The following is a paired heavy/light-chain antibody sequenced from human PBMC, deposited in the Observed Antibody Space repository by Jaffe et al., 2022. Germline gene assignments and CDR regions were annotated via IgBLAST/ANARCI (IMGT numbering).Light chain of an antibody. J-gene: IGLJ3*02. CDR3: SSYTTSSTWV. CDR1: SSDVGGYDY. V-gene: IGLV2-14*03. Sequence: QSALTQPASVSGSPGQSITISCTGTSSDVGGYDYVSWYQQHPGKAPKLMISDVSNRPSGVSNRFSGSRSANTASLTISGLQAEDEADYYCSSYTTSSTWVFGGGTKLTVL. CDR2: DVS.
Heavy chain of an antibody. CDR3: ARAPPIYDYGDYGLRFFDY. J-gene: IGHJ4*02. CDR1: GGSISGYY. Sequence: QVQLQESGPGLVKPSETLSLTCTVSGGSISGYYWNWIRQPPGKGLVWIGYIYYSGNTNYSPSLKSRVTMSVDTSKNQFSLKLSSVTAADTAVYYCARAPPIYDYGDYGLRFFDYWGQGTLVTVSS. D-gene: IGHD4-17*01. V-gene: IGHV4-59*01. CDR2: IYYSGNT.